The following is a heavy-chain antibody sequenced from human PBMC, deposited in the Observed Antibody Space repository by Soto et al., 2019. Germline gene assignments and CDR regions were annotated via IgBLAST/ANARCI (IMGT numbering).Heavy chain of an antibody. CDR3: ARESGGSSGWYLQDFDY. CDR1: GYTFTSYG. CDR2: ISAYNGNT. D-gene: IGHD6-19*01. V-gene: IGHV1-18*01. Sequence: QVQLVQSGAEVKKPGASVKVSCKASGYTFTSYGISWVRQAPGQGLEWMGWISAYNGNTNYAQKLQGRVTMTTDTSTSTGYMDLRSLRSDDTAVYYCARESGGSSGWYLQDFDYWGQGTLVTVSS. J-gene: IGHJ4*02.